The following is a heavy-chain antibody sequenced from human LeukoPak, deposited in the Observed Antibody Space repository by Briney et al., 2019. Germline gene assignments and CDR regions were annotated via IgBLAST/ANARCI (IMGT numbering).Heavy chain of an antibody. V-gene: IGHV3-53*04. CDR1: GFTVSNNY. J-gene: IGHJ4*02. D-gene: IGHD3-22*01. CDR2: IYSGGPT. CDR3: ARGAGDDTSGSRMKGAFDY. Sequence: GGSLRLSCAASGFTVSNNYMSWVRQAPGKGLEWVSVIYSGGPTYYADSVKGRFTISRHIPRNTLYLQMNSLRPDDAAVYYCARGAGDDTSGSRMKGAFDYWGQGTLVTVSS.